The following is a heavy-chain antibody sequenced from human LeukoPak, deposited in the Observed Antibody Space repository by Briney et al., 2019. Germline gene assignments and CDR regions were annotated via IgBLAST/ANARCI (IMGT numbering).Heavy chain of an antibody. V-gene: IGHV3-74*01. J-gene: IGHJ4*02. CDR2: INSDGSST. Sequence: GGSLKLSCAASGFTFSSYWMHWVRQAPGKGLVWVSRINSDGSSTSYADSVKGRFTISRDNAKNTLYLQMNSLRAEDTAVYYCARAWDYSSSPFDYWGQGTLVTVSS. CDR1: GFTFSSYW. D-gene: IGHD6-13*01. CDR3: ARAWDYSSSPFDY.